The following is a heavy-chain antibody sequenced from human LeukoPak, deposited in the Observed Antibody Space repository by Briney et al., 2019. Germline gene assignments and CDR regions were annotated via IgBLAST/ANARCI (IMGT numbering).Heavy chain of an antibody. CDR1: GFTFSSYS. D-gene: IGHD1-26*01. Sequence: PGGSLRLSCAASGFTFSSYSMNWVRQAPGKGLEWVSSISSSSSYIYYADSVKGRFTISRDNAKNSLYPQMDSLRVEDTAVYYCARDPYSGNYGAYYYYYMDVWGKGTTVTISS. CDR2: ISSSSSYI. J-gene: IGHJ6*03. CDR3: ARDPYSGNYGAYYYYYMDV. V-gene: IGHV3-21*06.